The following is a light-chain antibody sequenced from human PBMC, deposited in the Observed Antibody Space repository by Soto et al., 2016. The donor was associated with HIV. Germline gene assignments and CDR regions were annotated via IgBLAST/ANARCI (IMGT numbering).Light chain of an antibody. V-gene: IGLV3-27*01. CDR1: VLAKTF. CDR3: YSAADNNVV. J-gene: IGLJ2*01. Sequence: SYELTQPSSVSVFPGQTVKITCSGDVLAKTFARWFQQKPGQAPILVIYKDIYRSSGIPERFSGSNSGTTVTLTIRGAQVDDEGDYYCYSAADNNVVFGGGTKLTVL. CDR2: KDI.